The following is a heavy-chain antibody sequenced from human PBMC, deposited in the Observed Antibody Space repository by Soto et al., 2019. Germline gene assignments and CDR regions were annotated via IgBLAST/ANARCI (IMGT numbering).Heavy chain of an antibody. J-gene: IGHJ6*02. V-gene: IGHV3-7*01. Sequence: GGSLRLSSAASGFTFSDSWMDWVRQAPGKGPEWVANIKQDGSEKNYEDSVKGRFTISRDNAKNSLYLQMNSLRAEYTAVYYCASLGRHGWGQGTTVTVSS. CDR2: IKQDGSEK. CDR1: GFTFSDSW. D-gene: IGHD3-16*01. CDR3: ASLGRHG.